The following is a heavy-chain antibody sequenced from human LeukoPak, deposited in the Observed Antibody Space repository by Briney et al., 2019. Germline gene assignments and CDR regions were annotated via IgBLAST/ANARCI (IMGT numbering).Heavy chain of an antibody. Sequence: GGSLRLSCAVSGFTVSNNYMNWVRQAPGKGLVWVSRINSDGSSTSYADSVKGRFTISRDNAKNTLYLQMNSLRAEDTAVYYCARGRYYYDSSGLFDYWGQGTLVTVSS. CDR3: ARGRYYYDSSGLFDY. CDR1: GFTVSNNY. D-gene: IGHD3-22*01. J-gene: IGHJ4*02. V-gene: IGHV3-74*01. CDR2: INSDGSST.